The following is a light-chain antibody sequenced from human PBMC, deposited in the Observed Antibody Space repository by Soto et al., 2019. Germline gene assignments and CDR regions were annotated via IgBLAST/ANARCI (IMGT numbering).Light chain of an antibody. V-gene: IGKV3-11*01. Sequence: EIVLTQSPATLSLSPGERATLSCRASQSVSSYLAWYQQKPGQAPRLLIYDASNRATGIPARFSGSGSGTDFTLTISSLEPEDFAVYYCQHRSNWITFGQGTRLKIK. CDR2: DAS. CDR3: QHRSNWIT. J-gene: IGKJ5*01. CDR1: QSVSSY.